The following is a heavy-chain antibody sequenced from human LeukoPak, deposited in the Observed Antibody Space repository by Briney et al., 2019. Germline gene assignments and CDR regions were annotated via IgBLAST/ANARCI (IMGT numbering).Heavy chain of an antibody. D-gene: IGHD2-21*01. Sequence: SETLSLTCTVSGGSISSYYWTWIRQPPGKGLEWLGYIYYSGSTNYNPSLKSRVTISLDTSKNQFSLRLTPVTAADTAVYYCAKAPAIVVVIASDYWGQGTLVTVSS. V-gene: IGHV4-59*01. CDR2: IYYSGST. CDR1: GGSISSYY. CDR3: AKAPAIVVVIASDY. J-gene: IGHJ4*02.